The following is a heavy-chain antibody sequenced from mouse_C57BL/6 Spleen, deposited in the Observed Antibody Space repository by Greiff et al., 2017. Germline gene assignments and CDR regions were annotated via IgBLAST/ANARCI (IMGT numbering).Heavy chain of an antibody. J-gene: IGHJ2*01. CDR2: IYPRSGNT. Sequence: VKLVESGAELARPGASVKLSCKASGYTFTSYGISWVKQRTGQGLEWIGEIYPRSGNTYYNEKFKGKATLTADKSSSTAYMELRSLTSEDSAVYFCARGHYDGYHYFDYWGQGTTLTVSS. D-gene: IGHD2-3*01. V-gene: IGHV1-81*01. CDR1: GYTFTSYG. CDR3: ARGHYDGYHYFDY.